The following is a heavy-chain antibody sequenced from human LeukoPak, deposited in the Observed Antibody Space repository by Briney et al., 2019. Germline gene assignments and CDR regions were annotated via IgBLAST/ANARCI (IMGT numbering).Heavy chain of an antibody. CDR2: IYSGGST. D-gene: IGHD2-15*01. CDR3: AGHCSGGSCYSDWFDP. V-gene: IGHV3-66*01. Sequence: PGGSLRLSCAASGFTVSSNYMSWVRQAPGKGLEWVSVIYSGGSTYYADSVKGRFIISRDNSKNTLYLQMNSLRVEDTAVYYCAGHCSGGSCYSDWFDPWGQGTLVTVSS. CDR1: GFTVSSNY. J-gene: IGHJ5*02.